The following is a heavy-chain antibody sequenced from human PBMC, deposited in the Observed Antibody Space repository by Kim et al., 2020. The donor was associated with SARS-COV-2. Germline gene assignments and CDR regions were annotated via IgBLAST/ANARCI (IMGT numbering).Heavy chain of an antibody. V-gene: IGHV5-51*01. CDR2: IYPGDSDT. J-gene: IGHJ4*02. CDR3: ARRNEGSSSWSYYFDY. CDR1: GYSFTSYW. Sequence: GESLKISCKGSGYSFTSYWIGWVRQMPGKGLEWMGIIYPGDSDTRYSPSFQGQVTISADKSISTAYLQWSSLKASDTAMYYCARRNEGSSSWSYYFDYWGQGTLVTVSS. D-gene: IGHD6-13*01.